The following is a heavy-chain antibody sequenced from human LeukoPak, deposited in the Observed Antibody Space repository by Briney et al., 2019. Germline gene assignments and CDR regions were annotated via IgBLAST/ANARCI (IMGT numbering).Heavy chain of an antibody. Sequence: GASVKVSCKASGYTFTSYDINWVRQATGQGLEWMGWMNPNSGNTGYAQKFQGRVTMTRNTSISTAYMELSSLRPEDTAVYYCAREGDFWSGYYIGDYYYYGMDVWGQGTTVTVSS. CDR1: GYTFTSYD. D-gene: IGHD3-3*01. J-gene: IGHJ6*02. V-gene: IGHV1-8*01. CDR3: AREGDFWSGYYIGDYYYYGMDV. CDR2: MNPNSGNT.